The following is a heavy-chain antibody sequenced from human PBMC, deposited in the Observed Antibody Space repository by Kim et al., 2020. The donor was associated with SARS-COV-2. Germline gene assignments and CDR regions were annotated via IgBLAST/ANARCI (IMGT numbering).Heavy chain of an antibody. CDR3: ARHLGFGYSSSWPFQH. V-gene: IGHV4-39*01. CDR1: GGSISSSSYY. CDR2: IYYSGST. D-gene: IGHD6-13*01. Sequence: SETLSLTCTVSGGSISSSSYYWGWIRQPPGKGLEWIGSIYYSGSTYYNPSLKSRVTISVDTSKNQFSLKLSSVTAADTAVYYCARHLGFGYSSSWPFQHWGQRTLVTVSS. J-gene: IGHJ1*01.